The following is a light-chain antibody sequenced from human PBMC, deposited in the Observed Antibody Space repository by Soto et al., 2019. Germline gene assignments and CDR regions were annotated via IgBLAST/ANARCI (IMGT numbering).Light chain of an antibody. Sequence: QSVLTQPASVSGSPGQSITISCTGTSTDVVSYNLVSWYQQHPGKAPKLMIYDANKRPSGISTRSSGYNSGNTASLTTAGLNAEDEADYYCCSYAGSSAYVFGLGTKLTVL. CDR3: CSYAGSSAYV. CDR1: STDVVSYNL. J-gene: IGLJ1*01. CDR2: DAN. V-gene: IGLV2-23*01.